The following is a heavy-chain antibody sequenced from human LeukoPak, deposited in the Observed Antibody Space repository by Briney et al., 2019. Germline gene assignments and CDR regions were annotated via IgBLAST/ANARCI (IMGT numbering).Heavy chain of an antibody. V-gene: IGHV3-48*01. Sequence: GGSLRLSCAASGFTFSAYNMIWVRQAPGKGLEWLSYISGSSSAIYYADSVQGRFTISRDNAKNSLSLQMSSLRVEDTAVYYRVRDRTLGVRDGFILAWGQGTLVTVSS. CDR2: ISGSSSAI. D-gene: IGHD5-24*01. CDR3: VRDRTLGVRDGFILA. J-gene: IGHJ5*02. CDR1: GFTFSAYN.